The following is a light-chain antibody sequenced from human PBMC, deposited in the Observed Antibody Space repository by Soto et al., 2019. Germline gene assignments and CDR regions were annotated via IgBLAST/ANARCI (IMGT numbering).Light chain of an antibody. Sequence: EIVLTQSPGTLSLSAGERATLSCRASQSVSSSYLAWYQHKPGQAPRLLIYGVSSRANGIPDRFSGSGSGTHFTLIISRLEPEDFAVYYCHQYGTSPKTFGQGTKVEIK. V-gene: IGKV3-20*01. CDR3: HQYGTSPKT. J-gene: IGKJ1*01. CDR2: GVS. CDR1: QSVSSSY.